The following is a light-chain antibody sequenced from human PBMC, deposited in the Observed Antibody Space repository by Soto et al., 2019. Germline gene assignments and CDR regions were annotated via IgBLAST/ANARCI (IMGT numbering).Light chain of an antibody. CDR1: QSVSSN. V-gene: IGKV3-15*01. CDR2: GAS. Sequence: EIVMTQSPATLSVSPGERATLSCRASQSVSSNLAWYQHKPGQAPRLLIFGASTRATGIPARFSGSGSGTDFTLTLRGLQSEDFAFYYCQHYHNWPPWTFGQGTKVEIK. J-gene: IGKJ1*01. CDR3: QHYHNWPPWT.